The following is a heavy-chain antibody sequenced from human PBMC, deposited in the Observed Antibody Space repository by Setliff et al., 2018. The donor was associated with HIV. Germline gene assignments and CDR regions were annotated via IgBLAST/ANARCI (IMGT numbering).Heavy chain of an antibody. V-gene: IGHV4-39*07. J-gene: IGHJ4*02. D-gene: IGHD3-9*01. CDR3: ARDQPQDYDSLTGYYTGRYFDY. CDR1: GGSISSNSYY. Sequence: SETLSLTCTVSGGSISSNSYYWGWIRQPPGKGLEWIGSIYHSGRTYYNPSLKSRVTVSVDTSKNQFSLKLTSVTAADTAVYYCARDQPQDYDSLTGYYTGRYFDYWGRGTLVTV. CDR2: IYHSGRT.